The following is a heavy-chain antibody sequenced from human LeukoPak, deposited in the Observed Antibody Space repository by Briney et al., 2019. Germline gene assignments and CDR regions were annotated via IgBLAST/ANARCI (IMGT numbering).Heavy chain of an antibody. Sequence: SETLSLTCTVSGGSISSSTYYWGWIRQPPGKGREWIGNIYNSVNTYYSPSLNSRVTISVDPSKNQFSLKLTSVTAADPAVYYCARRGASSNWFDPWGQGTLVTVSS. J-gene: IGHJ5*02. CDR2: IYNSVNT. CDR1: GGSISSSTYY. CDR3: ARRGASSNWFDP. V-gene: IGHV4-39*01. D-gene: IGHD1-26*01.